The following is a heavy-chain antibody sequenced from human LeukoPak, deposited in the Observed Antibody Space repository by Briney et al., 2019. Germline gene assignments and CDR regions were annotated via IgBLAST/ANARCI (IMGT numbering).Heavy chain of an antibody. CDR1: GYTFTSYG. Sequence: ASVKVSCKASGYTFTSYGISWVRQAPGQGLEWMGWISAYNGNTNYAQKFQGRVTMTRDTSTSTVYMELSSLRSEDTAVYYCAREVRDSSSWYWFDPWGQGTLVTVSS. J-gene: IGHJ5*02. D-gene: IGHD6-13*01. CDR2: ISAYNGNT. CDR3: AREVRDSSSWYWFDP. V-gene: IGHV1-18*01.